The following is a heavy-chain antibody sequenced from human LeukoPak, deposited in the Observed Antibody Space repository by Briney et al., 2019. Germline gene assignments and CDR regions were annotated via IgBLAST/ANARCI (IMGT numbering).Heavy chain of an antibody. CDR3: ARGRTTQSYASSGFYPRDY. J-gene: IGHJ4*02. CDR1: GYTFTSYY. V-gene: IGHV1-46*01. Sequence: GASVKVSCKASGYTFTSYYMHWVRRAPGQGLQWLGMINPSGGSTVYAQMLQGRLTMTTDMSTRTVYMELNSLTSEDTAVYYCARGRTTQSYASSGFYPRDYWGQGTLVTVSS. D-gene: IGHD3-22*01. CDR2: INPSGGST.